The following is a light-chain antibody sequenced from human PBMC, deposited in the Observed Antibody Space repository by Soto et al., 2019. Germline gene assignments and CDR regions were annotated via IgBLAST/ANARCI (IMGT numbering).Light chain of an antibody. CDR1: QSISTY. CDR2: AAS. Sequence: DIQMTQSPSSLSASVGDRVTIACRASQSISTYVNWYKHKSGNAPKLLIFAASLLKSGVPSIFSGSGFGTFFPLPFSSLQPEDFATYYCQQSYSTLPITFGQGTRWRL. J-gene: IGKJ5*01. V-gene: IGKV1-39*01. CDR3: QQSYSTLPIT.